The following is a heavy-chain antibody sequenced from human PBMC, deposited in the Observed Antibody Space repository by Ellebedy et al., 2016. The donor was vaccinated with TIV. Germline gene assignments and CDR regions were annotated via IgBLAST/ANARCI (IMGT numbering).Heavy chain of an antibody. J-gene: IGHJ4*02. D-gene: IGHD2-2*01. CDR2: IKQDGSEK. V-gene: IGHV3-7*01. Sequence: PGGSLRLSCAASGFTFSSNWMSWVRQTPGKGLEWVAYIKQDGSEKYYVDSVKGRFTISRDNAKNSLYLQMNSLSAEDTAVYYCARDFDCSSATCYDGGFDYWGQGTLVTVSS. CDR1: GFTFSSNW. CDR3: ARDFDCSSATCYDGGFDY.